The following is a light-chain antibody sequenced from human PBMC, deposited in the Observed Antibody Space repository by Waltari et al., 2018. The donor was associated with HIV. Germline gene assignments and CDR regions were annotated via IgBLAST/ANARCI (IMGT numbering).Light chain of an antibody. V-gene: IGKV2-28*01. CDR3: MQALQTPQIT. CDR2: LGS. CDR1: QSLLHSDGYNF. J-gene: IGKJ5*01. Sequence: IVMTQSPLSLPVTPGEPASISCRSSQSLLHSDGYNFLDWYVQKPGQSPQLLIYLGSSRASSVPDRFSGRGSGTKFTLKISRVEAEDVGVYYCMQALQTPQITFGQGTRLEI.